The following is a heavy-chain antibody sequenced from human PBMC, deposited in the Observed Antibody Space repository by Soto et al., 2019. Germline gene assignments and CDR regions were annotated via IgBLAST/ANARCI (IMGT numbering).Heavy chain of an antibody. D-gene: IGHD2-15*01. J-gene: IGHJ4*02. CDR3: ARDRGCSGGICYRDLGY. V-gene: IGHV3-48*01. CDR2: ISSTSDTI. Sequence: PGESLRLSCAASGFTFSTYSMSWVRQAPGKGLEWVSYISSTSDTIYYADSVKGRFTISRDNAKNSLYLHMNSLSAEDTAVYYCARDRGCSGGICYRDLGYWGQGT. CDR1: GFTFSTYS.